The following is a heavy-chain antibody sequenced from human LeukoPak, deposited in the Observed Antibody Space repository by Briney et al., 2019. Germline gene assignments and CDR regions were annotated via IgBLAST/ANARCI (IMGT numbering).Heavy chain of an antibody. CDR1: GFTFSSYA. CDR2: ISYDGSNK. J-gene: IGHJ5*02. CDR3: AKETLRFGELVQDFA. D-gene: IGHD3-10*01. V-gene: IGHV3-30*14. Sequence: GRSLRLSCAASGFTFSSYAMHWVRQAPGKGLEWVAVISYDGSNKYYADSVKGRFTVSRDDSENTLYLQMNSLRAEDTAVYYCAKETLRFGELVQDFAWGQGTLVTVSS.